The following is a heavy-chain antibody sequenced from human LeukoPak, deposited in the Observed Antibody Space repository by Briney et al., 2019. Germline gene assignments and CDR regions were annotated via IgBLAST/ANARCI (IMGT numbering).Heavy chain of an antibody. CDR3: ARQVVPAAMLPWFDP. V-gene: IGHV1-2*02. D-gene: IGHD2-2*01. Sequence: GASVKVSCKASGYTFTGYYMHWVRQAPGQGLECMGWINPNSGGTNYAQKFQGSVTMTRDTSISTAYMELSRLRSDDTAVYYCARQVVPAAMLPWFDPWGQGTLVTVSS. CDR2: INPNSGGT. J-gene: IGHJ5*02. CDR1: GYTFTGYY.